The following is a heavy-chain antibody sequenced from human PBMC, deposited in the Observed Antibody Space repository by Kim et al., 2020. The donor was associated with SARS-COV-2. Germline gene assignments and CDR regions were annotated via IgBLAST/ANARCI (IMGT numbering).Heavy chain of an antibody. CDR2: IHASGST. CDR3: ARQVAGTDRRFDY. CDR1: GGSFSSYH. V-gene: IGHV4-4*07. D-gene: IGHD6-19*01. J-gene: IGHJ4*02. Sequence: SETLSLICTVSGGSFSSYHWSWIRQSAGRGLEWIGRIHASGSTNYNPSLKSRLTMSVDTSKHQMSLKLSSVTAADTAMYYCARQVAGTDRRFDYWGQGIPVPVPS.